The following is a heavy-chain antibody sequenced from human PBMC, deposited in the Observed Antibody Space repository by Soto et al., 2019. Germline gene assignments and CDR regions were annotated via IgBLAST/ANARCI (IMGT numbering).Heavy chain of an antibody. D-gene: IGHD3-9*01. CDR1: EHTSTIYY. V-gene: IGHV1-2*02. CDR2: INADSGDT. CDR3: ATRDYDILAGYLHI. J-gene: IGHJ1*01. Sequence: QAHLVQSGAEVRKPGASVKVSCQALEHTSTIYYIHWVRQARGQGLERMGWINADSGDTTYAEDFRGRVTFTSDTSTSTFHMELSRLSLDDTAVYFCATRDYDILAGYLHIWGQGTLITVSS.